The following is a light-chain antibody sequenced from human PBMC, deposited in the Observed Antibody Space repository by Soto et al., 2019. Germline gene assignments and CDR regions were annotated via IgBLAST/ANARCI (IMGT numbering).Light chain of an antibody. CDR2: GAS. V-gene: IGKV3-20*01. CDR3: LQYGSSPYT. CDR1: QSVSSSY. Sequence: EIALTQSPGTLYLSPGERATLSCRASQSVSSSYLAWYQQKPGQAPRPLIYGASSRATGIPDRFSGSGSGTDFTLTISRLEPEDFAVYYCLQYGSSPYTFGQGTKLEIK. J-gene: IGKJ2*01.